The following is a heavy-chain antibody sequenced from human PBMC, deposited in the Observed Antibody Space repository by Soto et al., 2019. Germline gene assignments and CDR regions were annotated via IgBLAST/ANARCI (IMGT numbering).Heavy chain of an antibody. Sequence: SETLSLTCAVSGGSISSGGYSWSWVRQPPGKGLEWIGYIYHSGSTYYNPSLKSRVTISVDRSKNQFSLKLSSVTAADTAVYYCARGPGTTADYWGQGTLVTVSS. CDR2: IYHSGST. J-gene: IGHJ4*02. CDR3: ARGPGTTADY. D-gene: IGHD1-7*01. CDR1: GGSISSGGYS. V-gene: IGHV4-30-2*01.